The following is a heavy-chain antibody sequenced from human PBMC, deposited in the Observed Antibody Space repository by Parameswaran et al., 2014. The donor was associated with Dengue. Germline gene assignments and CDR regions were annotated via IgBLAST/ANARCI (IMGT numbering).Heavy chain of an antibody. CDR3: ARVPVVPAAIDHYYYMDV. J-gene: IGHJ6*03. CDR2: IYYSGST. D-gene: IGHD2-2*01. V-gene: IGHV4-59*01. Sequence: WIRQPPGKGLEWIGYIYYSGSTNYNPSLKSRVTISVDTSKNQFSLKLSSVTAADTAVYYCARVPVVPAAIDHYYYMDVWGKGTTVTVSS.